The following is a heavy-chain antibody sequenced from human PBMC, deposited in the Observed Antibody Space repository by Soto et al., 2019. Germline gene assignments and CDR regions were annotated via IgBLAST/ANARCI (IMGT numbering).Heavy chain of an antibody. D-gene: IGHD3-10*01. Sequence: SETLSLTCAVSGGSISSGGYSWSWIRQPPGKGLEWIGYIYHSGSTYYNPSLKSRVTISVDRSKNQFSLKLSSVTAADTAVYYCARGVDGGSGSYRWFDPWGQGTLVTVSS. CDR3: ARGVDGGSGSYRWFDP. CDR1: GGSISSGGYS. CDR2: IYHSGST. J-gene: IGHJ5*02. V-gene: IGHV4-30-2*01.